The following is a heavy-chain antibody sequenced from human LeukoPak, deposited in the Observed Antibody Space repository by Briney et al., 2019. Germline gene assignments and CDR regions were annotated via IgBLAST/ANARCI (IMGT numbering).Heavy chain of an antibody. D-gene: IGHD3-22*01. V-gene: IGHV4-34*01. Sequence: SETLSLTCAVYGGSFSGYYWSWIRQPPGKGLEWIGEINHSGSTNYNPSLKSRVTISVDTSKNQFSLKLSSVTAADTAVYYCARRVRGSGYYYTYYYYYYMDVWGKGTTVTISS. CDR2: INHSGST. CDR1: GGSFSGYY. CDR3: ARRVRGSGYYYTYYYYYYMDV. J-gene: IGHJ6*03.